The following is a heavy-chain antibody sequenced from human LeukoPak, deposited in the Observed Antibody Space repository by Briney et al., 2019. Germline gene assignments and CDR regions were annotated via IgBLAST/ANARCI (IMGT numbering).Heavy chain of an antibody. CDR2: IYSGGKT. Sequence: PGGSLRLSCAASGLTVSSNFLSWVRQAPGKGLEWVSVIYSGGKTYYADSVKGRFTISRDNSKNTLYLQMNSLRAEDTAVYYCARGADRWNYFDYWGQGTLVTVSS. D-gene: IGHD4-23*01. CDR3: ARGADRWNYFDY. V-gene: IGHV3-53*01. J-gene: IGHJ4*02. CDR1: GLTVSSNF.